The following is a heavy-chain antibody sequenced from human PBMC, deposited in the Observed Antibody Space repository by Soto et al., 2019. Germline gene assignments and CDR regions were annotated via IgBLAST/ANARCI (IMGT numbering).Heavy chain of an antibody. Sequence: SETLSLTCSVSGDSISTVDYFWAWVRQPPGQALEYIGYIYKSATTYYNPSFESRVAISLDTSKSQFSLNVTSLTAADTAVYFCARGPYCLTGRCFPNWFDSWGQGTLVTVSS. V-gene: IGHV4-30-4*01. CDR3: ARGPYCLTGRCFPNWFDS. CDR1: GDSISTVDYF. J-gene: IGHJ5*01. D-gene: IGHD2-21*01. CDR2: IYKSATT.